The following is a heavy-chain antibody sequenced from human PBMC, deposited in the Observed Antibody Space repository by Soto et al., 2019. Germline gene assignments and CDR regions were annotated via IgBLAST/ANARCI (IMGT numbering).Heavy chain of an antibody. CDR3: VRDHLWAFDF. D-gene: IGHD3-16*01. V-gene: IGHV3-48*02. CDR2: ISRNAGLV. J-gene: IGHJ3*01. CDR1: GFTFSYYS. Sequence: ASETLSLTCIVSGFTFSYYSMNWVRQAPGKGLEWISYISRNAGLVFYRDSMKGRITISRDNARNSLYLQMTSLRDEDTAVYYCVRDHLWAFDFWGQGTMVTVSS.